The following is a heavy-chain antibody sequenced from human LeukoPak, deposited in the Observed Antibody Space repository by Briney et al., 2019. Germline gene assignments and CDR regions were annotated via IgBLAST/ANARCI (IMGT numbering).Heavy chain of an antibody. Sequence: SETLSLTCAVSGGSISSGGYSWSWIRQPPGKGLEWIGYIYHSGSTYYNPSLKSRVTISVDRSKNQFSLKLSSVTAADTAVYYCARGGLYYYGSGSYTPSDPWGQGTLVTVSS. J-gene: IGHJ5*02. CDR3: ARGGLYYYGSGSYTPSDP. D-gene: IGHD3-10*01. V-gene: IGHV4-30-2*01. CDR2: IYHSGST. CDR1: GGSISSGGYS.